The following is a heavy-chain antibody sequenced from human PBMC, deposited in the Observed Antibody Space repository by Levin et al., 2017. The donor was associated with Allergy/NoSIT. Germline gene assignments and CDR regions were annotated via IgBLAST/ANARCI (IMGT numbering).Heavy chain of an antibody. CDR1: GFTFSTYW. CDR2: IKQDGSEK. D-gene: IGHD2-8*01. Sequence: GGSLRLSCAASGFTFSTYWMSWVRQAPGKGLEWVANIKQDGSEKYYVDSVKGRFTISRDNAKNSLYLQMNSLRAEDTAVYYCSSQGEWWLKAFDYWGQGTLVTVSS. CDR3: SSQGEWWLKAFDY. V-gene: IGHV3-7*02. J-gene: IGHJ4*02.